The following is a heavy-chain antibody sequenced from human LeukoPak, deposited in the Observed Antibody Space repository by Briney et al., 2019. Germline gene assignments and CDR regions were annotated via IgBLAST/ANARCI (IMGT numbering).Heavy chain of an antibody. D-gene: IGHD4-17*01. J-gene: IGHJ4*02. CDR3: ARRGYGDYLDY. Sequence: PSETLSLTCAVSGYSISSGYYWGWIRQPPGEGLEWIRRIYHSGSTYYNPSLKSRVTISVDTSKNQSSLKLSSVTAADTAVYYCARRGYGDYLDYWGQGTLVTVSS. V-gene: IGHV4-38-2*01. CDR2: IYHSGST. CDR1: GYSISSGYY.